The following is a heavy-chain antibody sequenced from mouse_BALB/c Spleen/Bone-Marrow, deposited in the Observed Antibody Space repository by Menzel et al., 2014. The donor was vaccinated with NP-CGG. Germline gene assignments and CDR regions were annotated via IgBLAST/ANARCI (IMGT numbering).Heavy chain of an antibody. J-gene: IGHJ3*01. Sequence: EVQGVESGPELVKPGASVKMSCKASGYTFTNYVMHWVKQKPGQGLEWIGYINPYNDGTKYNEKFKGKATLTSDKSSSTAYMDLSSLTSEDSAVYYCARVYYGYDGTSSWFAYWGQGTLVTVPA. CDR3: ARVYYGYDGTSSWFAY. V-gene: IGHV1-14*01. CDR1: GYTFTNYV. D-gene: IGHD2-2*01. CDR2: INPYNDGT.